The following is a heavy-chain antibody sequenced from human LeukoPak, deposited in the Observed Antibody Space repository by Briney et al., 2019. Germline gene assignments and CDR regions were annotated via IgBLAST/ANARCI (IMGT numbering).Heavy chain of an antibody. D-gene: IGHD2-15*01. J-gene: IGHJ4*01. CDR3: AKDRGSGLHYFDY. Sequence: GGSLCLTCPVSGFTFSSYARSWVRQAPGRGLEWVSVISTSGESAYYADSVRGRLTIYRDNSKNTLYLKINSLIAEDTAVYYCAKDRGSGLHYFDYWGKEPLAPVSS. V-gene: IGHV3-23*01. CDR2: ISTSGESA. CDR1: GFTFSSYA.